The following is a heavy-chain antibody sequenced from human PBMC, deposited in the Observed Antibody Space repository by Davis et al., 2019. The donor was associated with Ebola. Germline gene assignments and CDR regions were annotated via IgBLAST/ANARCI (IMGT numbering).Heavy chain of an antibody. CDR3: ARRYYDIVTTYVDWIDP. V-gene: IGHV4-61*10. D-gene: IGHD3-9*01. CDR1: GASITSGFFA. J-gene: IGHJ5*02. Sequence: SETLSLTCTVSGASITSGFFAWSWVRQPAGKGLEWIGYISDSGSTNYNPSLRGRATISIDTSKNQFSLNLSSVTAADTAVYYCARRYYDIVTTYVDWIDPWGQGTLVTVSS. CDR2: ISDSGST.